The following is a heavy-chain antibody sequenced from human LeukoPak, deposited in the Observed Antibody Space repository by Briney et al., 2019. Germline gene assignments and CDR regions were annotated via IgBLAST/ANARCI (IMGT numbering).Heavy chain of an antibody. Sequence: GESLKISCKGSGYSFTTYWIGWVRQMPGKGLELMGIIYPGDSDTRYSPSFQGQVTISADKSISTAYLQWSSLKASDTAIYYCARSVPGTMLRGYGMDVWGQGTTVTVSS. D-gene: IGHD3-10*01. CDR1: GYSFTTYW. J-gene: IGHJ6*02. V-gene: IGHV5-51*01. CDR2: IYPGDSDT. CDR3: ARSVPGTMLRGYGMDV.